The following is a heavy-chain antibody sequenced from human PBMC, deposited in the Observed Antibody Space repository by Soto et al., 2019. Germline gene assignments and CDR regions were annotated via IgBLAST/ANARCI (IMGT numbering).Heavy chain of an antibody. D-gene: IGHD1-1*01. J-gene: IGHJ4*02. Sequence: SETLSLTCTVSGGSISSYYWSWIRQPPGKGLEWIGYIYYSGSTNYNPSLKSRVTISVDTSKNQFSLKLSSVTAADTAVYYCARASPEDTTVNRPETSFDYWGQGTLVTVSS. CDR1: GGSISSYY. CDR2: IYYSGST. CDR3: ARASPEDTTVNRPETSFDY. V-gene: IGHV4-59*01.